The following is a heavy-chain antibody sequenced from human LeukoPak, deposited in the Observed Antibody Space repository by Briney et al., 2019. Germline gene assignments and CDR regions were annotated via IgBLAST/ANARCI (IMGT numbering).Heavy chain of an antibody. CDR1: GFTFSDYA. Sequence: PGGSLRLSCAASGFTFSDYAMSWVRQAPGKSLEWVSGLFDNGGGISYADSVKGRFTISRDNSKSMVFLQMNSLSAEDTAMYYCAKDLVRWDGYWDIDSWGQGTLVTVSS. CDR3: AKDLVRWDGYWDIDS. CDR2: LFDNGGGI. V-gene: IGHV3-23*01. D-gene: IGHD2-15*01. J-gene: IGHJ5*01.